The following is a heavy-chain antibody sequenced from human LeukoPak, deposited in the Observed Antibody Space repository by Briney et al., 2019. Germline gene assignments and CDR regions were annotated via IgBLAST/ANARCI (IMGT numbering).Heavy chain of an antibody. J-gene: IGHJ4*02. D-gene: IGHD3-10*01. CDR3: ARSPVGVRKKHDF. V-gene: IGHV1-8*01. CDR1: GYTFTSYD. Sequence: ASVKVSCKASGYTFTSYDINGVRQATGQGLEWMGWMNPTSGHTGYAQKFQGRVTMTRDTSISTAYMELNSLTSEDTAVYYCARSPVGVRKKHDFWGQGTLVIVSS. CDR2: MNPTSGHT.